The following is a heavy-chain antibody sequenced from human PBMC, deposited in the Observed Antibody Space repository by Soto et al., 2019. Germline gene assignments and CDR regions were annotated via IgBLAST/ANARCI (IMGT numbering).Heavy chain of an antibody. D-gene: IGHD3-10*01. J-gene: IGHJ6*02. Sequence: SETLSLTCTVSGGSISSSSYYWGWIRQPPGKGLEWIGSIYYSGSTSYNPSLKSRVTMSVDTSKNQFSLKVNSVTAADTALYYCARQGFGQLHGLVDVWGPGTTVTVSS. CDR1: GGSISSSSYY. CDR2: IYYSGST. V-gene: IGHV4-39*01. CDR3: ARQGFGQLHGLVDV.